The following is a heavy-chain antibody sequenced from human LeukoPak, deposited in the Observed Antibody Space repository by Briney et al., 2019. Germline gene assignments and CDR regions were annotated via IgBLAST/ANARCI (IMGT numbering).Heavy chain of an antibody. D-gene: IGHD5-18*01. CDR1: GFTFSSYA. V-gene: IGHV3-30-3*01. CDR3: ARAGSQSHVDAAMGFCNY. J-gene: IGHJ4*02. Sequence: GGTLRLSCAASGFTFSSYAMHWVRQAPGKGLEWVAVISYDGSNKYYADSVKGRFTISRDNSKNTLYLQMDSLSAEDTAVYYCARAGSQSHVDAAMGFCNYWGQGTLVTVSS. CDR2: ISYDGSNK.